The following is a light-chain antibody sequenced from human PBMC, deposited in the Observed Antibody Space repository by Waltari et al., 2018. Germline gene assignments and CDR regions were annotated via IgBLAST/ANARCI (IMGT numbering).Light chain of an antibody. CDR1: ALPKKY. CDR2: EDR. CDR3: SSTDSSSKV. Sequence: SYELTQPPSVSVSPGQTARITCSGDALPKKYAYWYQQKSGQAPVLGIYEDRKRPSGIPGRFSGSSSGTTATLTVSGAQVDDEADYYCSSTDSSSKVFGGGTKLTVL. J-gene: IGLJ2*01. V-gene: IGLV3-10*01.